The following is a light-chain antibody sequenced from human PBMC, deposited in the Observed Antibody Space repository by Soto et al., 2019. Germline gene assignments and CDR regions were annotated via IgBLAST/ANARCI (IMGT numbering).Light chain of an antibody. CDR3: QQSYSAPPCT. CDR2: AAS. Sequence: DIQMTQSPSSLSASVGDRVTITCRASQSIRNYLNWYQQKPGKAPKLLISAASSLQSGVPSRFSGSGSGTDFTLTISSLQPEDFATYYCQQSYSAPPCTFGQGTNLEIK. J-gene: IGKJ2*02. CDR1: QSIRNY. V-gene: IGKV1-39*01.